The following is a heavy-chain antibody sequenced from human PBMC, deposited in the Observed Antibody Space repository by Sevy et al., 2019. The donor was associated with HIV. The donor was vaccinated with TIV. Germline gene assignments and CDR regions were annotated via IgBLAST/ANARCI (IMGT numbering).Heavy chain of an antibody. CDR2: ISGISNYI. D-gene: IGHD5-12*01. V-gene: IGHV3-21*01. CDR3: ARRGLSTMYDAFDI. CDR1: GFTFNNYL. J-gene: IGHJ3*02. Sequence: GGSLRLSCAASGFTFNNYLMNWVRQAPGKGLEWVSSISGISNYIYYADSVEGRFTITRDNAKNSLYLQMNSLRAEDTAVYYCARRGLSTMYDAFDIWGQGTMVTVSS.